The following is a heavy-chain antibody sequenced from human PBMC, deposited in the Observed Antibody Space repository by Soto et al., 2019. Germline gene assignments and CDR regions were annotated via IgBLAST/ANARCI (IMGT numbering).Heavy chain of an antibody. CDR3: ARAVGYYYGSGSYIRFDP. D-gene: IGHD3-10*01. J-gene: IGHJ5*02. V-gene: IGHV4-59*12. CDR1: GGSISSYY. CDR2: IYYSGST. Sequence: SQTLSLTCTVSGGSISSYYWSWIRQPPGKGLEWIGYIYYSGSTNYNPSLKSRVTISVDRSKNQFSLKLSSVTAADTAVYYCARAVGYYYGSGSYIRFDPWGQGTLVTVSS.